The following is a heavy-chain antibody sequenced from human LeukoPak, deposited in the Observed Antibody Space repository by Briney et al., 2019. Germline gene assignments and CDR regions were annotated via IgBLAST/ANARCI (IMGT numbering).Heavy chain of an antibody. V-gene: IGHV3-15*01. J-gene: IGHJ3*02. CDR3: TTDHGSSGYYPGSLGEDDAFDI. D-gene: IGHD3-22*01. Sequence: GGSLRLSCAASGFTFSNAWMSWVRQAPGKGLEWVGRIKSKTDGGTTDYAAPVKGRFTISRDDSKNTLYLQMNSLKTEDTAVYYCTTDHGSSGYYPGSLGEDDAFDIWGQGTMVTVSS. CDR2: IKSKTDGGTT. CDR1: GFTFSNAW.